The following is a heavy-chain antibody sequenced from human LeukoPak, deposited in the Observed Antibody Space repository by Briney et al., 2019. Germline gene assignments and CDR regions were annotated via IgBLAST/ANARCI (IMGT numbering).Heavy chain of an antibody. CDR1: GGSISSYY. D-gene: IGHD5-18*01. CDR3: ARLDTARAYGMDV. V-gene: IGHV4-59*12. J-gene: IGHJ6*02. CDR2: IYYSGST. Sequence: SETLSLTCTVSGGSISSYYWSWIRQPPGKGLEWIGYIYYSGSTNYNPSLKSRVTISVDTSKNQFSLKLSSVTAADTAVYYCARLDTARAYGMDVWGQGTTVTVSS.